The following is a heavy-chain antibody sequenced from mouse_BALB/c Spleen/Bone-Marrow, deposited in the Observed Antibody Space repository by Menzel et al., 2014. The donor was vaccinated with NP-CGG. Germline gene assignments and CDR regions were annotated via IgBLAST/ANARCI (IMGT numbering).Heavy chain of an antibody. V-gene: IGHV7-3*02. J-gene: IGHJ2*01. CDR2: IRNKANGYTT. Sequence: EVQRVESGGGLVQPGGSLRLSCATSGFTFTDYYMHWVRQPPGKALEWLGFIRNKANGYTTEYSASVKSRFTISRDNSQNILYLQMNTLRADDSATYYCARDKGRVFFDYWGQGATLTVSS. CDR1: GFTFTDYY. CDR3: ARDKGRVFFDY.